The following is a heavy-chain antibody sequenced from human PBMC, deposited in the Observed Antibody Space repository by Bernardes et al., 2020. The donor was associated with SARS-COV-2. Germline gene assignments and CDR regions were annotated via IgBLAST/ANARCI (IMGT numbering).Heavy chain of an antibody. D-gene: IGHD2-8*01. J-gene: IGHJ6*02. CDR3: ARDMYDTNTYGMDV. CDR1: GGSISSGGYY. Sequence: SETLSLTCTVSGGSISSGGYYWSWIRQHPGKGLEWIGFIHNRGTTHYNPSLKSRVAISRDTSKNQFSLNLSSVTAADTAVYYCARDMYDTNTYGMDVWGQGTTVTVSS. V-gene: IGHV4-31*03. CDR2: IHNRGTT.